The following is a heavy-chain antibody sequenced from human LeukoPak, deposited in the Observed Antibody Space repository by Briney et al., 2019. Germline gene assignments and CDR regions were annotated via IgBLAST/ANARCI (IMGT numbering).Heavy chain of an antibody. V-gene: IGHV5-51*01. J-gene: IGHJ4*02. CDR3: ASSPGLEAAGTFYFDF. CDR1: GYSFTSYW. Sequence: GEPLKISCKGSGYSFTSYWIGWVRQMPGKGLEWMGIIYPGDSDTRYSPSFQGQVTISADKSISTAYLQWSSLKASDTAMYYCASSPGLEAAGTFYFDFWGQGTLVTVSS. D-gene: IGHD6-13*01. CDR2: IYPGDSDT.